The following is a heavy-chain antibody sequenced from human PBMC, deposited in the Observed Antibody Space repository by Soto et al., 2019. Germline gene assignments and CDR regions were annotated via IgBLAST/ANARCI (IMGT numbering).Heavy chain of an antibody. D-gene: IGHD5-18*01. J-gene: IGHJ4*02. CDR1: GGSISNAAYS. CDR2: IYPSGMP. CDR3: ARARGGYGLFDS. V-gene: IGHV4-30-2*01. Sequence: SETLSLTCTVSGGSISNAAYSWSWIRQPPGKGLEWIGYIYPSGMPFYNPSLRSRVTISIDRSNDQFSLNLKSVTAADTAVYYCARARGGYGLFDSWGQGTLVTVSS.